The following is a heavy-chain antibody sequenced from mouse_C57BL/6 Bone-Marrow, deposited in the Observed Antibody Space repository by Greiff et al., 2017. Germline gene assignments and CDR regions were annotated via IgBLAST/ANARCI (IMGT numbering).Heavy chain of an antibody. Sequence: EVKVVESGPELVKPGASVKISCKASGYSFTGYYMNWVKQSPEKSLEWIGEINPSTGGTTYNQKFKAKATLTVDKSSSTAYMQLKSLTSEDSAVYYCARWYYGSPWYFDVWGTGTTVTVSS. CDR1: GYSFTGYY. V-gene: IGHV1-42*01. CDR3: ARWYYGSPWYFDV. D-gene: IGHD1-1*01. CDR2: INPSTGGT. J-gene: IGHJ1*03.